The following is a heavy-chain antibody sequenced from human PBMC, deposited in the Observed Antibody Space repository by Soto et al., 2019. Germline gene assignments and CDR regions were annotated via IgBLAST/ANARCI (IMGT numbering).Heavy chain of an antibody. CDR1: GFTFSSYA. D-gene: IGHD3-22*01. V-gene: IGHV3-23*01. Sequence: PGGSLRLSCAASGFTFSSYAMSWVRQAPGKGLEWVSAISGSGGSTYYADSVKGRFTISRDNSKNTLYLQMNSLIAEDTAVYYCAKSYYYDSSGYYDYYYYGIDVWGQGTTVTVSS. CDR3: AKSYYYDSSGYYDYYYYGIDV. CDR2: ISGSGGST. J-gene: IGHJ6*02.